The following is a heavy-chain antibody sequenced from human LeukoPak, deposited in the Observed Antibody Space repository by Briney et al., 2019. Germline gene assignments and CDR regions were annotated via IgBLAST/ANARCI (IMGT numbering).Heavy chain of an antibody. CDR2: ISYDGSNK. CDR1: GFTFSSYA. D-gene: IGHD3-10*01. J-gene: IGHJ3*02. V-gene: IGHV3-30*04. Sequence: GGSLRLSCAASGFTFSSYAMHWVRQAPGKGLEWVAVISYDGSNKYYADSVKGRFTISRDNSKNTPYLQMNSLRAEDTAVYYCARGDTMVRGVTGAFDIWGQGTMVTVSS. CDR3: ARGDTMVRGVTGAFDI.